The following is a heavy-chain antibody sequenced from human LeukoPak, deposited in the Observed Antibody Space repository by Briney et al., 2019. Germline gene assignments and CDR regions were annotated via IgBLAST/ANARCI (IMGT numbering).Heavy chain of an antibody. CDR3: ARTSHESVLYWSDP. D-gene: IGHD3-16*01. CDR1: GYTFTGYY. Sequence: GASVKVSCKASGYTFTGYYMHWVRQAPGQGLEWMGWINPNSGGTNYAQTFQGRVTMTRDTSISTAYMELSRLRSDDTAVYYCARTSHESVLYWSDPWGQGTLVNVSS. V-gene: IGHV1-2*02. CDR2: INPNSGGT. J-gene: IGHJ5*02.